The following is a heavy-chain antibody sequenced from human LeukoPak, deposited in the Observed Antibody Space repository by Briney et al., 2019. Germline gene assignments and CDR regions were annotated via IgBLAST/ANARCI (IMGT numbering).Heavy chain of an antibody. CDR1: GFTFSNYG. D-gene: IGHD6-19*01. CDR2: LSSSGGST. CDR3: AKDQQWLVGDAFDI. Sequence: GGSLRLSCAASGFTFSNYGMNWVRQAPGKGLEWVSALSSSGGSTYYADSVKGRFTISRDNSKNTLYLQMNSLRAEDTAVYYCAKDQQWLVGDAFDIWGQGTMVTVSS. J-gene: IGHJ3*02. V-gene: IGHV3-23*01.